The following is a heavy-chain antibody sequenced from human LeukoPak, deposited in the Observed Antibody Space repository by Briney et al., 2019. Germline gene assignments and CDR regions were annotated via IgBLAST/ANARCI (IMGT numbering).Heavy chain of an antibody. CDR1: GFTFGDYA. V-gene: IGHV3-49*04. CDR2: IRTEDYDGAT. J-gene: IGHJ6*03. D-gene: IGHD3-16*01. Sequence: PGGSLRLSCAASGFTFGDYAMSWVRQAPGKGLEWVGFIRTEDYDGATDYGASVKGRFTISRDDSKNIAYLQMNSLNTEDTGIYFCTRIFGYHYFYMDVWGKGTTVIVSS. CDR3: TRIFGYHYFYMDV.